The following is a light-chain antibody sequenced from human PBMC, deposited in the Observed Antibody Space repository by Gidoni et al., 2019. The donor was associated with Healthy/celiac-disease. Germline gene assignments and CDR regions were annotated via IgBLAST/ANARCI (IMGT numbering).Light chain of an antibody. V-gene: IGKV1-39*01. CDR2: AAS. CDR1: QIISSY. J-gene: IGKJ4*01. Sequence: DIQMTQYPSSLSASVGDRVTITCRASQIISSYLNWYQQKPGKAPKLLIYAASSLQSGVPSRFSGSGAGTDFTLTISSLQPEDFATYYCQQSYSTPLTFGGGTKVEIK. CDR3: QQSYSTPLT.